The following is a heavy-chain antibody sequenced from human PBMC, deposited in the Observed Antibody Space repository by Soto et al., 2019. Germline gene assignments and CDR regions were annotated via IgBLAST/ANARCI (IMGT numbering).Heavy chain of an antibody. CDR1: GYTFTSYY. CDR2: INPSGGST. V-gene: IGHV1-46*01. CDR3: ARVRGGELYDGMDV. Sequence: QVQLVQSGAEVKKPGASVKVSCKASGYTFTSYYLHCVRQAPGQGLEWMGVINPSGGSTSYAQKFQGRVTMTRDTSTSTVYMELSSLRSEDTAVYYCARVRGGELYDGMDVWGQGTTVTVSS. D-gene: IGHD3-10*01. J-gene: IGHJ6*02.